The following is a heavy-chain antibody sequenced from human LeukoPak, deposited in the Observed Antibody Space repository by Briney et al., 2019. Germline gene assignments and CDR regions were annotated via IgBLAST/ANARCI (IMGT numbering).Heavy chain of an antibody. V-gene: IGHV4-30-4*01. CDR2: IYYSGSI. CDR3: ARAPTVTTSDAFDI. J-gene: IGHJ3*02. D-gene: IGHD4-17*01. CDR1: GGSIGSGDYY. Sequence: PSETLSLTCTVSGGSIGSGDYYWSWIRQPPGKGLEWIGYIYYSGSIYYNPSLKSRVTISVDTSKNQFSLKLSSVTAADTAVYYCARAPTVTTSDAFDIWGQGTMVTVSS.